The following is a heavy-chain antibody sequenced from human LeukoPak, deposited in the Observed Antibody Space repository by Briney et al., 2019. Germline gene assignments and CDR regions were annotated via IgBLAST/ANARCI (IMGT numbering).Heavy chain of an antibody. V-gene: IGHV4-30-2*01. J-gene: IGHJ4*02. D-gene: IGHD2-15*01. CDR1: GCSISSGGYS. CDR2: IYHSGST. CDR3: ARGRYCSGGSCSSADPLDY. Sequence: PSETLSLTCAVSGCSISSGGYSWSWIRQPPGKGLEWIVCIYHSGSTYYNPSLKSRVTISVNRSKKQFSLKLSSVTAAETAVYYCARGRYCSGGSCSSADPLDYWGQGNLVTVSS.